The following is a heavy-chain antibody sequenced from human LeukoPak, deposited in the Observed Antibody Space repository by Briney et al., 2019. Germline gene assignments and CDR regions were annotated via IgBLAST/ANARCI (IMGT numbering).Heavy chain of an antibody. D-gene: IGHD3-22*01. CDR1: RFTFSGYA. Sequence: GGSLTLSCAVSRFTFSGYAMSWVRQATGKGLEWVSSTSRSGEITFYADSVKGRFTISRDKSKSTLYLQMNSLRAEDTAVYYCAKDRPNYYGSDGLYYRRSGDYWGQGTLVTVSA. CDR3: AKDRPNYYGSDGLYYRRSGDY. V-gene: IGHV3-23*01. J-gene: IGHJ4*02. CDR2: TSRSGEIT.